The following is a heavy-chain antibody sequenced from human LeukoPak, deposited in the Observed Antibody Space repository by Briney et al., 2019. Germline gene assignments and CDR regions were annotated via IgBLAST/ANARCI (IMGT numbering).Heavy chain of an antibody. CDR2: ISASGSSA. Sequence: SGGSLRLSCAASGLTFSSYVMSWVRQVPGRGLEWVSTISASGSSADYADSVKGRFTISRDNSKNTLYLQMDSLRAEDTAVYYCAPPRGDSSGYYFVWWGQGTLVTVSS. V-gene: IGHV3-23*01. CDR1: GLTFSSYV. D-gene: IGHD3-22*01. CDR3: APPRGDSSGYYFVW. J-gene: IGHJ4*02.